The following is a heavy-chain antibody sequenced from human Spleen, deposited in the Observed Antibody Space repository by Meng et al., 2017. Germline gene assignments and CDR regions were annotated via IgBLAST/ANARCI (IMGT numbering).Heavy chain of an antibody. CDR1: GFTFSSYA. V-gene: IGHV3-23*01. Sequence: EVQLLESGGGLVQPGGSLRLSCAASGFTFSSYAMSWVRQAPGKVLEWVSAISGSGGSTYYADSVKGRFTISRDNSKNTLYLQMNSLRAEDTAVYYCAKAREIYWYFDLWGRGTLVTVSS. CDR2: ISGSGGST. CDR3: AKAREIYWYFDL. D-gene: IGHD5-24*01. J-gene: IGHJ2*01.